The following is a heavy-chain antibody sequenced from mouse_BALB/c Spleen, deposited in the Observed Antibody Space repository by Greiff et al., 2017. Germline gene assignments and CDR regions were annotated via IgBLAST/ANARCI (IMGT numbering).Heavy chain of an antibody. V-gene: IGHV1S135*01. CDR2: IDPYNGGT. CDR1: GYAFTSYN. Sequence: VQLKQSGPELVKPGASVKVSCKASGYAFTSYNMYWVKQSHGKSLEWIGYIDPYNGGTSYNQKFKGKATLTVDKSSSTAYMHLNSLTSEDSAVYYCARALYYDYDGFAYWGQGTLVTVSA. CDR3: ARALYYDYDGFAY. J-gene: IGHJ3*01. D-gene: IGHD2-4*01.